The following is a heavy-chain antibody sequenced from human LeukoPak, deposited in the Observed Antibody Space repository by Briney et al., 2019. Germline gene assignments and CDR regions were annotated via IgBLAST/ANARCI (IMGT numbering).Heavy chain of an antibody. CDR3: ARFGPTSSLDY. J-gene: IGHJ4*02. CDR1: GYSFTSYW. CDR2: IYPGDSDT. D-gene: IGHD2-2*01. Sequence: GESLQISCKGSGYSFTSYWIGWVRPMPGKGLEWMGIIYPGDSDTRYSPSFQGRVTMSVDKSISTAYLQWSSLRASDTAMYFCARFGPTSSLDYWGQGTLVTVSS. V-gene: IGHV5-51*01.